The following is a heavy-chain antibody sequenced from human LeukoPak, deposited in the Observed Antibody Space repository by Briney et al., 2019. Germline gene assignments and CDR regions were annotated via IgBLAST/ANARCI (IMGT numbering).Heavy chain of an antibody. V-gene: IGHV3-53*01. J-gene: IGHJ4*02. Sequence: PGRSLRLSCAVSGFAVSSDSMTWVRQGPGKGLEWVSIIYTGGSTYYAGSVKGRFTNSRDNSQNTLYLQMNSLRVEDTAVYYCARGQGEGFDFWGQGTLVTVSS. CDR3: ARGQGEGFDF. CDR2: IYTGGST. D-gene: IGHD3-16*01. CDR1: GFAVSSDS.